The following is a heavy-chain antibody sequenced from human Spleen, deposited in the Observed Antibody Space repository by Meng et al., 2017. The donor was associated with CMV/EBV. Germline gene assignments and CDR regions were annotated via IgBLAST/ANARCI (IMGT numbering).Heavy chain of an antibody. J-gene: IGHJ5*02. CDR3: ARGGVVAGIVVVPAATTNWFDP. Sequence: YMHWVRQAPGQGLEWMRWINPNSGGTNYAQKFQGRVTMTRDTSISTAYMELSRLRSDDTAVYYCARGGVVAGIVVVPAATTNWFDPWGQGTLVTVSS. D-gene: IGHD2-2*01. CDR1: Y. V-gene: IGHV1-2*02. CDR2: INPNSGGT.